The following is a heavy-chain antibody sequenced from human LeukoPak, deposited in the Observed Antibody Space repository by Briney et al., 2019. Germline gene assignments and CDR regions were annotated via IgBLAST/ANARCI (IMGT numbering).Heavy chain of an antibody. Sequence: XWVRQAXGQGLEWMGRIIPILGIANYAQKFQGRVTITADKSTSTAYMELSSLRPEDTAVYYCAGDYGGNSYYFDYWGQGTLVTVSS. CDR2: IIPILGIA. J-gene: IGHJ4*02. CDR3: AGDYGGNSYYFDY. V-gene: IGHV1-69*04. D-gene: IGHD4-23*01.